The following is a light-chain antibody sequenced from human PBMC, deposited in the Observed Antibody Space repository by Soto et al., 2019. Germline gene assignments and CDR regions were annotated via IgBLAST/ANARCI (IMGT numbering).Light chain of an antibody. CDR2: DAS. J-gene: IGKJ1*01. CDR1: QSISSW. Sequence: IQMTQSPSTLSASVGDRVTITCRASQSISSWLAWYQQKPGKAPKLLIYDASSLESGVPSRFRGSGSGTEFTLTISSLQPDDFATYYCQQYNSYSFGQGTKVDIK. CDR3: QQYNSYS. V-gene: IGKV1-5*01.